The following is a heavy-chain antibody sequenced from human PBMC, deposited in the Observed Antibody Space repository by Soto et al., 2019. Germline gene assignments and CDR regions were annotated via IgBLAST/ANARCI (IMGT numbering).Heavy chain of an antibody. CDR2: IYYSGST. D-gene: IGHD5-12*01. J-gene: IGHJ4*03. CDR1: GGSISSYY. CDR3: ARGIVATITAFAPFDY. V-gene: IGHV4-59*01. Sequence: PSETLSLTCTVSGGSISSYYWSWIRQPPGKGLEWIGYIYYSGSTNYNPALKSRVTISVDTSKNQFSLKLSSVTAADTAVYYCARGIVATITAFAPFDYWGQGTTFTVSS.